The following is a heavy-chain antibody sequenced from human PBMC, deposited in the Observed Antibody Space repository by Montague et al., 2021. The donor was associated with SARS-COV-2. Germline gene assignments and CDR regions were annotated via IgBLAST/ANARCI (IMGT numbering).Heavy chain of an antibody. Sequence: SETLSLTCAVYGGSFSGYYWSWIRQPPGKGLEWIGEINHSGSTNXNPSLKSRVTISVDTSKNQFSLKLSSVTAADTAVHYCARENILTGWGGMDVWGQGTTVTVSS. V-gene: IGHV4-34*01. CDR1: GGSFSGYY. J-gene: IGHJ6*02. D-gene: IGHD3-9*01. CDR3: ARENILTGWGGMDV. CDR2: INHSGST.